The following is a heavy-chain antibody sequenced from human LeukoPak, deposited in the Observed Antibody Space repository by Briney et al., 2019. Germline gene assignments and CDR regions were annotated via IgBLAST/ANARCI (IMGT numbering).Heavy chain of an antibody. CDR2: ISSNGGST. CDR1: GFTFSSYA. CDR3: ARDLYDFWSGYYEVCLDY. D-gene: IGHD3-3*01. V-gene: IGHV3-64*01. Sequence: QTGGSLRLSCAASGFTFSSYAMHWVRQAPGKGLEYVSAISSNGGSTYYANSVKGRFTISRDNSKNTLYLQMGSLRAEDMAVYYCARDLYDFWSGYYEVCLDYWGQGTLVTVSS. J-gene: IGHJ4*02.